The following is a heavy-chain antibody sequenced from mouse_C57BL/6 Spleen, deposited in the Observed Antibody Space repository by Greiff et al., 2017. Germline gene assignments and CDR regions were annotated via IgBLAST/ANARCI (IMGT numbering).Heavy chain of an antibody. J-gene: IGHJ1*03. CDR3: ARPYYYGSSYGYFDV. D-gene: IGHD1-1*01. CDR1: GYSFTSYY. V-gene: IGHV1-66*01. CDR2: IYPGSGNT. Sequence: VQLVESGPELVKPGASVKISCKASGYSFTSYYIHWVKQRPGQGLEWIGWIYPGSGNTKYNEKFKGKATLTADTSSSTAYMQLSSLTSEDSAVYYCARPYYYGSSYGYFDVWGTGTTVTVSS.